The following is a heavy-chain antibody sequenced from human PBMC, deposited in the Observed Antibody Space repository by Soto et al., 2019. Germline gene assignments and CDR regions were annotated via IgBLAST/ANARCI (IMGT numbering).Heavy chain of an antibody. D-gene: IGHD5-12*01. V-gene: IGHV3-21*01. CDR1: GFTFSSYS. CDR2: ISSSSRYI. Sequence: GGSLRLSCAASGFTFSSYSMTWVRQAPGKGLEWVSSISSSSRYIYYSDSLKGRFTISRDNAKSSLYLQMNSLRAEDTALYYCARDLVATTPQGDAFDIWGQGTMVTVSS. CDR3: ARDLVATTPQGDAFDI. J-gene: IGHJ3*02.